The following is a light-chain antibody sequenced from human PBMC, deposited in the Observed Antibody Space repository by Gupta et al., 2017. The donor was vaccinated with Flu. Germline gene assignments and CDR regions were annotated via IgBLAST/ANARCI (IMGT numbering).Light chain of an antibody. Sequence: QSALTQPPSVSGSPGQSVTISCTGTSSDIGAYNYVSWYQQHPGKAPKLIIYDVNKRPSGVPDRFSGSESGNTASLTVSGLQAEDEADYYCNSYAGSNNCVFGTGTKVTVL. CDR1: SSDIGAYNY. CDR2: DVN. V-gene: IGLV2-8*01. CDR3: NSYAGSNNCV. J-gene: IGLJ1*01.